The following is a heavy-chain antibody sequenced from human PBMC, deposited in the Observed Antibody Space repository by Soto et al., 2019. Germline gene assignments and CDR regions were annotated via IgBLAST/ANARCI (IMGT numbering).Heavy chain of an antibody. D-gene: IGHD3-22*01. CDR1: GGTFSSYA. Sequence: ASVKVSCKASGGTFSSYAISWVRQAPGQGLEWMGGIIPIFGTANYAQKFQGRVTITADESTSTAYMELSSLRSEDTAVYYCATLDYYDSSGYYYDLWCLWGQGTMVTVSS. V-gene: IGHV1-69*13. CDR3: ATLDYYDSSGYYYDLWCL. CDR2: IIPIFGTA. J-gene: IGHJ3*01.